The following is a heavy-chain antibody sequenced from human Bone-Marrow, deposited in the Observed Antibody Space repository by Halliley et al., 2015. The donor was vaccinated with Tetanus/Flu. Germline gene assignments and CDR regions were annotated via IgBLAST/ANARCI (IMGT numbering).Heavy chain of an antibody. J-gene: IGHJ5*02. V-gene: IGHV4-59*01. CDR1: GASISSYS. Sequence: TLSLTCTVSGASISSYSWSWIRQPPGKGLEWIGYISDSESTDYNPSLKSRVTLSVDTSKNQFSLRLRSVTAADTAVYYCASERGNDDFSIWFDPWGQGTLVTVSS. D-gene: IGHD4-4*01. CDR3: ASERGNDDFSIWFDP. CDR2: ISDSEST.